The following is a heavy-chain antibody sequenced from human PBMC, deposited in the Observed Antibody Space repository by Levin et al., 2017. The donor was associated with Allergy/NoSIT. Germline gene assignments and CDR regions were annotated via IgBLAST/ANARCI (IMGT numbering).Heavy chain of an antibody. V-gene: IGHV3-48*01. D-gene: IGHD1-1*01. Sequence: PGGSLRLSCAASGFTFSSYGMNWVRQAPGEGLEWVSYISSSSNTIYYADSVKGRFTISRDNAKNSLYLQMNSLRAEDTAVYYCAREVGTTRTPDYWGQGTLVTVSS. J-gene: IGHJ4*02. CDR2: ISSSSNTI. CDR1: GFTFSSYG. CDR3: AREVGTTRTPDY.